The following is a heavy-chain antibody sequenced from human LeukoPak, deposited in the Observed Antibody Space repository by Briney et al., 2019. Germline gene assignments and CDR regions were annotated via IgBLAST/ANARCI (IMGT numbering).Heavy chain of an antibody. Sequence: PGGSLRLSCAASGFTFSSYEMNWVRQAPGKGLEWVSYISSSGSTIYYADSVKGRSTISRDNAKNSLYLQMNSLRAEDTAVYYCAREAWFGDSIDYWGQGTLVTVSS. CDR3: AREAWFGDSIDY. D-gene: IGHD3-10*01. V-gene: IGHV3-48*03. CDR2: ISSSGSTI. J-gene: IGHJ4*02. CDR1: GFTFSSYE.